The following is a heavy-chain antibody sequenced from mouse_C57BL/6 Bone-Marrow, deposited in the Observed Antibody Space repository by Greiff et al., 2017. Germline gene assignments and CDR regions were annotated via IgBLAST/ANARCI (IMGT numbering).Heavy chain of an antibody. Sequence: VHVKQSGAELVRPGASVKLSCTASGFNIKDDYMHWVKQRPEQGLEWIGWIDPENGDTESASKFQGKATITADTSSNTAYLQLSSLTSEDTAVYYCTKSSLYWGQGTTLTVSS. J-gene: IGHJ2*01. CDR3: TKSSLY. CDR2: IDPENGDT. D-gene: IGHD1-3*01. CDR1: GFNIKDDY. V-gene: IGHV14-4*01.